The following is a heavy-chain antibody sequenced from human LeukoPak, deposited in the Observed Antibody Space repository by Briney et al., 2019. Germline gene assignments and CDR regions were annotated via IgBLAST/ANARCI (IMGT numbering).Heavy chain of an antibody. Sequence: SETLSLTCTVSGGSITTHYWSWIRQPPGKGLEWIGYIYYSGSTNYNPYLKSRVTISVDTSKNQFSLKLSSVTGADTAVYYCARGGVARMIDYWGQGTLVTVSS. CDR1: GGSITTHY. CDR2: IYYSGST. D-gene: IGHD3-16*01. V-gene: IGHV4-59*11. J-gene: IGHJ4*02. CDR3: ARGGVARMIDY.